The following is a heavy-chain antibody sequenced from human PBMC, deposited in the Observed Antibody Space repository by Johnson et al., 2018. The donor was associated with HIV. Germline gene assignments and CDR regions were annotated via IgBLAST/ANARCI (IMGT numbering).Heavy chain of an antibody. CDR2: ISYDGSNK. CDR3: AKDIKRYCGGDCNDAFDI. CDR1: GFTFSSYA. J-gene: IGHJ3*02. Sequence: VQLVESGGGVVQPGRSLRISCAASGFTFSSYAMNWVRQAPGQGLEWVAVISYDGSNKYYADSVKGRFTISRDNSKNTLYLQMNSLRAGDTAVYYCAKDIKRYCGGDCNDAFDIWGQGTMVTVSS. V-gene: IGHV3-30*04. D-gene: IGHD2-21*02.